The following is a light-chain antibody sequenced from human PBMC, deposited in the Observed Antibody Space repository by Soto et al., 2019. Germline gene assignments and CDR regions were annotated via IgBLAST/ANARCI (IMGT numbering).Light chain of an antibody. CDR1: ETVRSN. CDR2: AAS. V-gene: IGKV3-11*01. CDR3: QQRSNWPPIT. Sequence: IVMTQSPDTLSVSPGERATLSCRASETVRSNLAWYQQKPGQAPRLLIYAASTRATGIPARFIGNGSGTDFTLTISSLEPEDFAVYYCQQRSNWPPITFGQGTRLEIK. J-gene: IGKJ5*01.